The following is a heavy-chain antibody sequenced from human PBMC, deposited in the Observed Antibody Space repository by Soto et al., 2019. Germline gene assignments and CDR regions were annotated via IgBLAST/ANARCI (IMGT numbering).Heavy chain of an antibody. D-gene: IGHD3-3*01. CDR1: GFTFSSYA. CDR2: ISGSGGST. Sequence: EVQLLESGGGLVQPGGSLRLSCAASGFTFSSYAMSWVRQAPGKGLEWVSAISGSGGSTYYADSVKGRFTISRDNSKNTLYLQMNSLRAEDTAVYYCAKDLTRRRVQYDFWSGYPGAPDLIDYWGQGTLVTVSS. CDR3: AKDLTRRRVQYDFWSGYPGAPDLIDY. J-gene: IGHJ4*02. V-gene: IGHV3-23*01.